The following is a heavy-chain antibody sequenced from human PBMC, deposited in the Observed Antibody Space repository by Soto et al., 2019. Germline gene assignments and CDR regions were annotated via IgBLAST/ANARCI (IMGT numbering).Heavy chain of an antibody. CDR1: GGSISSGKYY. CDR3: ARGGNYYASRTYYGLDV. J-gene: IGHJ6*02. D-gene: IGHD3-22*01. CDR2: IFYSGGT. V-gene: IGHV4-30-4*01. Sequence: TLSLTCTVSGGSISSGKYYWSWIRQPPGEGLEWIGYIFYSGGTSYNPSLKSRLTMSVDTSKNQFSLKLSSVTAADTAVYYCARGGNYYASRTYYGLDVWGQGTTVTVSS.